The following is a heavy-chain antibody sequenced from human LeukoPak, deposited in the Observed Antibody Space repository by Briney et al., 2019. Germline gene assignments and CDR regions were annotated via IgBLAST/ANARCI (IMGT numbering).Heavy chain of an antibody. CDR3: GKVRGGSMTMFGEDY. D-gene: IGHD3-3*01. J-gene: IGHJ4*02. V-gene: IGHV3-30*02. CDR1: GFTFSSYG. CDR2: IRYGGNNK. Sequence: GGSLRLSCAASGFTFSSYGMHWVRQAPGKGLEWVAFIRYGGNNKYYADSVKGRFTIPRDNSKNTLYLQMNSLRAGDTAVYYCGKVRGGSMTMFGEDYWGQGTLVTVSS.